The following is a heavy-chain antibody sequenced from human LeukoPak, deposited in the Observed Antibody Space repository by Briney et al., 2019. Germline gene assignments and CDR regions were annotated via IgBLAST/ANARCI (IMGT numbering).Heavy chain of an antibody. CDR3: ASSGSYRFDY. Sequence: PGGSLRLSCAASGFTFSSYSMNWVRQAPGKGLEWVAYISSSSSTIYYADSVKGRFTISRDNAKNSLYLQMNSLRAEDTAVYYCASSGSYRFDYWSQGTLVTVSS. V-gene: IGHV3-48*01. CDR1: GFTFSSYS. CDR2: ISSSSSTI. D-gene: IGHD1-26*01. J-gene: IGHJ4*02.